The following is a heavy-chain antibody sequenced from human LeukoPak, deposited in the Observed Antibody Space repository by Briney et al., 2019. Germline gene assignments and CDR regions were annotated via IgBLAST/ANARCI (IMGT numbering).Heavy chain of an antibody. D-gene: IGHD1-26*01. V-gene: IGHV4-39*01. Sequence: SVTLSLTCTVSGGSISSGTYHWGWIRQPPGKGLEWIGSIYYSGSTYYNPSLMSRVTISVDTSKNQFSLKLSSVTAADTAVYYCASGWDQFDYWGQGTLVTVSS. CDR3: ASGWDQFDY. CDR1: GGSISSGTYH. J-gene: IGHJ4*02. CDR2: IYYSGST.